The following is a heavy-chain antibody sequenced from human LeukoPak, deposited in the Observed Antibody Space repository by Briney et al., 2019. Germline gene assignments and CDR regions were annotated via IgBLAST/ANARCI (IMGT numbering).Heavy chain of an antibody. Sequence: ASVKVSCKVSGYTLTELSMHWVRLAPGKGLEWMGGFDPEDGETIYAQKFQGRVTMTEDTSTDTAYMELSSLRSEDTAVYYCATDKTQWQVGSWFDPWGEGTLVTVSS. V-gene: IGHV1-24*01. CDR2: FDPEDGET. CDR3: ATDKTQWQVGSWFDP. CDR1: GYTLTELS. J-gene: IGHJ5*02. D-gene: IGHD6-19*01.